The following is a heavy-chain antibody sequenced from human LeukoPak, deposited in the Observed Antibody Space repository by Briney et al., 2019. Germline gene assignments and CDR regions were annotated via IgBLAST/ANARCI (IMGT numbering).Heavy chain of an antibody. CDR1: GYIFTAYY. Sequence: GASVKVSCKASGYIFTAYYIHWVRQAPGQGLEWVGRTHPSSGGTEYAQNFQGRVTVTRDTSITTAYMELNRLTSDNTAVYYCARNYGDLDYWGQGTLVTVSS. CDR2: THPSSGGT. CDR3: ARNYGDLDY. D-gene: IGHD4-17*01. V-gene: IGHV1-2*06. J-gene: IGHJ4*02.